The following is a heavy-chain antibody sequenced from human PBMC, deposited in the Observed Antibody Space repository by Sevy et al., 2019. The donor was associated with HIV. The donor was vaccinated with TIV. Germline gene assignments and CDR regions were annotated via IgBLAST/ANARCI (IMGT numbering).Heavy chain of an antibody. CDR1: GFIFSNAW. D-gene: IGHD4-17*01. CDR3: TSMTTVEGVFDF. Sequence: GGSLRLSCAASGFIFSNAWMSWVRQAPGKGLEWAGRIKSKSDGGPSDYAAPVKGRFTISRDDSRNTLYLQMNSLKTEDTAVYYCTSMTTVEGVFDFWGQGTLVTVSS. V-gene: IGHV3-15*01. CDR2: IKSKSDGGPS. J-gene: IGHJ4*02.